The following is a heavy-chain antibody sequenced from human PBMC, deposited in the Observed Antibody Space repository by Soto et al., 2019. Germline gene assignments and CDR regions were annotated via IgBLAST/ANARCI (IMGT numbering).Heavy chain of an antibody. V-gene: IGHV1-69*02. CDR3: AMNGAVAGPFLDY. CDR2: IIPILGIA. J-gene: IGHJ4*02. CDR1: GGTFSSYT. D-gene: IGHD6-19*01. Sequence: QVQLVQSGAEVKKPGSSVKVSCKASGGTFSSYTISWVRQAPGQGLEWMGRIIPILGIANYAQKFQCRVTITADKSTSTAYRELSSLRSEDPAVYYCAMNGAVAGPFLDYWGQGALVTVSS.